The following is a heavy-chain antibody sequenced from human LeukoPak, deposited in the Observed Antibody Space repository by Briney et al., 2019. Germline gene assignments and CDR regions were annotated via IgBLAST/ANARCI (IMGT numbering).Heavy chain of an antibody. Sequence: SETLSLTCTVPGGSISSYYWSWIRQPPGKGLEWIGYIYYSGSTNYNPSLKSRVTISVDTSKNQFSLKLSSVTAADTAVYYCARDRGRYFDGPQTDYWGQGILVTVSS. V-gene: IGHV4-59*12. CDR1: GGSISSYY. D-gene: IGHD3-9*01. CDR3: ARDRGRYFDGPQTDY. J-gene: IGHJ4*02. CDR2: IYYSGST.